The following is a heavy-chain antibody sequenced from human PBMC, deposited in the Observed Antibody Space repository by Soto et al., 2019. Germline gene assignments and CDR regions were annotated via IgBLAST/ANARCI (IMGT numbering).Heavy chain of an antibody. CDR3: AGEGGGGDYYYDSSGYYHFDY. V-gene: IGHV1-69*01. CDR2: IIPIFGTA. D-gene: IGHD3-22*01. CDR1: GGTFSSYA. J-gene: IGHJ4*02. Sequence: QVQLVQSGAEVKKPGSSVKVSCKASGGTFSSYAISWVRQAPGQGLEWMGGIIPIFGTANYAQKFQGRITITADESTRTAYMGMGSLRYGDKAGDYCAGEGGGGDYYYDSSGYYHFDYWGQGTLVTVSS.